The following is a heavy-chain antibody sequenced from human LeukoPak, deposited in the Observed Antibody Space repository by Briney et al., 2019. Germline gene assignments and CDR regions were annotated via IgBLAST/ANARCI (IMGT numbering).Heavy chain of an antibody. CDR1: GYTFTGYY. Sequence: ASVKVSCKASGYTFTGYYMHWVRQAPGQGLEWMGWINPNSGGTNYAQKFQGGVTMTRDTSISTAYMELSRLRSDDTAVYYCARLQMYYYDSSGRSGWFDPWGQGTLATVSS. J-gene: IGHJ5*02. CDR2: INPNSGGT. D-gene: IGHD3-22*01. V-gene: IGHV1-2*02. CDR3: ARLQMYYYDSSGRSGWFDP.